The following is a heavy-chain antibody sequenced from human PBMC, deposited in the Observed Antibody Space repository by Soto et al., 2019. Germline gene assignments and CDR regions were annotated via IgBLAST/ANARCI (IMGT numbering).Heavy chain of an antibody. V-gene: IGHV3-48*01. J-gene: IGHJ6*03. Sequence: GGSLRLSCAASGFTFSSYSMNWVRQAPGKGLEWVSYISSSSSTIYYADSVKGRFTISRDNAKNSLYLQMNSLRAEDTAVYYCARDGTNVDIVATIQGRENYYYYYYMDVWGKGPRSPSP. CDR3: ARDGTNVDIVATIQGRENYYYYYYMDV. CDR2: ISSSSSTI. D-gene: IGHD5-12*01. CDR1: GFTFSSYS.